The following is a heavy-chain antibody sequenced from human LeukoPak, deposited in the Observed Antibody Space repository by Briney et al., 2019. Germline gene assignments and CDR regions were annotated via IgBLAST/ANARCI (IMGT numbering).Heavy chain of an antibody. CDR3: ASPPTGG. CDR2: ISGSGGST. V-gene: IGHV3-23*01. J-gene: IGHJ4*02. Sequence: GGSLRLSCAASGFKFSSYGFHWVRQAPGKGLEWVSAISGSGGSTYYADSVKGRFTISRDNSKNTLYLQMNSLRAEDTAVYYCASPPTGGWGQGTLVTVSS. D-gene: IGHD2-15*01. CDR1: GFKFSSYG.